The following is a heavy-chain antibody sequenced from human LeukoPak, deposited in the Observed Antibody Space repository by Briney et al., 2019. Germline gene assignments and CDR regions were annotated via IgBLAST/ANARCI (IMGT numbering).Heavy chain of an antibody. Sequence: SETLSLTCTVSGYSISNGYYWGWIRQPPGKGLEWIGSISHSGSTYYNPSLKSRLTITIDTSKNQFSLKLSSVTAADTAVYYCARHLSPFGSGSYYFDYWGQGTLVTVSS. D-gene: IGHD3-10*01. CDR1: GYSISNGYY. V-gene: IGHV4-38-2*02. CDR3: ARHLSPFGSGSYYFDY. J-gene: IGHJ4*02. CDR2: ISHSGST.